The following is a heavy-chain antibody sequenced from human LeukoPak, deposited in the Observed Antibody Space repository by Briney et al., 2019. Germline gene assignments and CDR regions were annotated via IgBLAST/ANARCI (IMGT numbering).Heavy chain of an antibody. V-gene: IGHV4-61*02. Sequence: PSETLSLTCTVSGGSISSGSYYWSCIRQPAGKGLEWIGRIYTSGSTNYNPSLKSRVTISVDTSKNQFSLKLSSVTAADTAVYYCASLPSKLLWFGGSRFDPWGQGTLVTVSS. CDR2: IYTSGST. CDR1: GGSISSGSYY. CDR3: ASLPSKLLWFGGSRFDP. D-gene: IGHD3-10*01. J-gene: IGHJ5*02.